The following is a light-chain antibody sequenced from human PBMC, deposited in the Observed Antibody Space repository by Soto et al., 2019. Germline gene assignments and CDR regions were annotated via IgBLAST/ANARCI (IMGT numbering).Light chain of an antibody. J-gene: IGKJ3*01. CDR3: HQYNTWPPRFT. CDR1: QSVSNN. CDR2: NAS. Sequence: EIVLTQSPATLSLSPGERATLSCGASQSVSNNYLAWYQQRPGQTPRLLIYNASTRATAVPARFSGGGSVTEFSLTISSLQSDDFGVYYCHQYNTWPPRFTFGPGTKVDIK. V-gene: IGKV3-15*01.